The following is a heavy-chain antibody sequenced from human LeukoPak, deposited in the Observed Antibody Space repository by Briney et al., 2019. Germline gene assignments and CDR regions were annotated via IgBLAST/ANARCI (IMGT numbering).Heavy chain of an antibody. CDR2: IIPIFGTA. CDR1: GGTFSSYA. D-gene: IGHD3-22*01. J-gene: IGHJ3*02. V-gene: IGHV1-69*13. Sequence: SVKVSCKASGGTFSSYAISWVRQAPGQGLEWMGGIIPIFGTANYAQKFQGRVTITADESTSTAYMELSSLRSEDTAMYYCARGRNYYDSSGYYYEGDAFDIWGQGTMVTVSS. CDR3: ARGRNYYDSSGYYYEGDAFDI.